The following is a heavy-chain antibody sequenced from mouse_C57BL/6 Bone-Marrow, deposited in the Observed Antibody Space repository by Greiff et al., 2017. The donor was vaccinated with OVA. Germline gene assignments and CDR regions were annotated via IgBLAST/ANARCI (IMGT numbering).Heavy chain of an antibody. V-gene: IGHV14-4*01. D-gene: IGHD2-4*01. CDR3: TTRRYYDYPWFAY. CDR1: GFNIKDDY. CDR2: IDPENGDT. Sequence: EVQLQQSGAELVRPGCSVKLSCTASGFNIKDDYMHWVKQRPEQGLEWIGWIDPENGDTEYASKFQGKATITADTSSNTAYLQLSSLTSEDTAVYYCTTRRYYDYPWFAYWGQGTLVTVSA. J-gene: IGHJ3*01.